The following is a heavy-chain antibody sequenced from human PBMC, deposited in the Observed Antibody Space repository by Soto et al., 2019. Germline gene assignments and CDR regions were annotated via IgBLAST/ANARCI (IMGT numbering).Heavy chain of an antibody. J-gene: IGHJ4*02. CDR1: GGSISSGGYS. CDR3: ARGPGKSYFDY. V-gene: IGHV4-30-2*01. Sequence: SETLSLTCAVSGGSISSGGYSWSWIRQPPGKGLEWIGYIYHSGSTYYNPSLKSRVTISVDRSKNQFSLKLSSVTAADTAVYYCARGPGKSYFDYWGQGTLVTVSS. D-gene: IGHD3-10*01. CDR2: IYHSGST.